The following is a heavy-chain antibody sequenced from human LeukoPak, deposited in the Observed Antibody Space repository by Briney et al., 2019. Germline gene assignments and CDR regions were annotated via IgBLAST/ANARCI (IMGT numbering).Heavy chain of an antibody. CDR2: INTYNGNT. Sequence: GASVKVSCKASDCTFSNYGISWVRQAPGQGLEWMGWINTYNGNTNYAQRLQGRVTMTIDTSTSTAYMELRRLRSDDTAMYYCAGDLDFWSGYLDYWGQGTLVTVSS. V-gene: IGHV1-18*01. J-gene: IGHJ4*02. D-gene: IGHD3-3*01. CDR1: DCTFSNYG. CDR3: AGDLDFWSGYLDY.